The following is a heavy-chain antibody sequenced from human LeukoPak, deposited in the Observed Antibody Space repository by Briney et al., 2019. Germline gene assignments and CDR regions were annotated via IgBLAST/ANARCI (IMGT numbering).Heavy chain of an antibody. J-gene: IGHJ3*02. D-gene: IGHD3-3*01. CDR3: ARDLGDFWSGYRKDAFDI. Sequence: ASVKVSCKASGYTFTNYGINWVRQSPGQGLEWMGWISPYNGNTNYAQNLQGRVTMTTDTSSSTAYMELRSLRSDDTAVYYCARDLGDFWSGYRKDAFDIWGQGTMVTVSS. V-gene: IGHV1-18*01. CDR2: ISPYNGNT. CDR1: GYTFTNYG.